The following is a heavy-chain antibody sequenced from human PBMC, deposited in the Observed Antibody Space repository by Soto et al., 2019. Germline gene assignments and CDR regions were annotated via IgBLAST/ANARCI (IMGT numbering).Heavy chain of an antibody. Sequence: GGSLRLSCAASGFTFSSYAMSWVRQAPGKGLEWVSAISGSGGSTYYADSVKGRFTISRDNSKNTLYLQMNSLRAEDTAVYYCAKDPSDYSNYNWFDPWGQGTLVTVSS. CDR1: GFTFSSYA. D-gene: IGHD4-4*01. CDR3: AKDPSDYSNYNWFDP. CDR2: ISGSGGST. V-gene: IGHV3-23*01. J-gene: IGHJ5*02.